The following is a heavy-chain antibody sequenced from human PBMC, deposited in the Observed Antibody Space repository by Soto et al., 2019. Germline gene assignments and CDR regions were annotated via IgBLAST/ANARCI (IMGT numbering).Heavy chain of an antibody. CDR1: GFSVSSNY. V-gene: IGHV3-53*01. CDR2: IYSGGTT. Sequence: EVQLVESGGGLIQPGGSLRLSCAASGFSVSSNYMSWVRQAPGKGLEWVSLIYSGGTTYYADSVKGRLTISRDYSKNTLYLQVNSLRAEDTAVYYCARGANYYDGSGYFYYAFDFWGQGTMVTVSS. J-gene: IGHJ3*01. D-gene: IGHD3-22*01. CDR3: ARGANYYDGSGYFYYAFDF.